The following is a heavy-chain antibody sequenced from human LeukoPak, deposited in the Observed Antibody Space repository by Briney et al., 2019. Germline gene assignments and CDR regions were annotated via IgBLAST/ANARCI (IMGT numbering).Heavy chain of an antibody. CDR2: FDPEDGET. V-gene: IGHV1-24*01. CDR3: AARYCSGTSCKYNWFDP. Sequence: ASVKVSCKVSGYTLTELSMHWVRQAPGKGLEWMGGFDPEDGETIYAQKFQGRVTMTEDTSTDTAYMELSSLRSEDTAVYYCAARYCSGTSCKYNWFDPWGQGTLVTVSS. D-gene: IGHD2-2*01. J-gene: IGHJ5*02. CDR1: GYTLTELS.